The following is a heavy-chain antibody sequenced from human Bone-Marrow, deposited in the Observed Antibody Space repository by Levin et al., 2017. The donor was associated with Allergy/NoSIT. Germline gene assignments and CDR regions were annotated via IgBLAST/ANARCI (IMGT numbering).Heavy chain of an antibody. Sequence: PGESLKISCAASGFTFSNAWMSWVRQAPGKGLEWVGRIKSKTDGGTTDYAAPVKGRFTISRDDSKNTLYLQMNSLKTEDTAVYYCTTNSYDYIWGTPVDYTDYWGQGTLVTVSS. D-gene: IGHD3-16*01. CDR1: GFTFSNAW. V-gene: IGHV3-15*01. CDR2: IKSKTDGGTT. CDR3: TTNSYDYIWGTPVDYTDY. J-gene: IGHJ4*02.